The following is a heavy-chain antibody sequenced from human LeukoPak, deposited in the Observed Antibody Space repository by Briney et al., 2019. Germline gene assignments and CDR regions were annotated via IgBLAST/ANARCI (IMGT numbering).Heavy chain of an antibody. J-gene: IGHJ3*02. CDR1: GFTFSSYA. CDR2: VSYDGSNK. D-gene: IGHD5-18*01. CDR3: ARGEYSYGHNDAFDI. V-gene: IGHV3-30-3*01. Sequence: GGSLRLSCAASGFTFSSYAMHWVRQAPGKGLEWVAVVSYDGSNKYYADSVKGRFTISRDNSKNTLYLQMNSLRAEDTAVYYCARGEYSYGHNDAFDIWGQGTMVTVSS.